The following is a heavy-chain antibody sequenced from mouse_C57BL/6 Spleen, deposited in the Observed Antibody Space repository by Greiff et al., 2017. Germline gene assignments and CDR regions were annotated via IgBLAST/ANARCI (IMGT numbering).Heavy chain of an antibody. Sequence: VQLKESVAELVRPGASVKLSCTASGFNIKNTYMHWVKQRPEQGLEWIGRIDPANGNTKYAPKFQGKATITADTSSNTAYLQLSSLTSEDTAIYYCARSHGSSYDYYAMDYWGQGTSVTVSS. J-gene: IGHJ4*01. D-gene: IGHD1-1*01. CDR2: IDPANGNT. V-gene: IGHV14-3*01. CDR1: GFNIKNTY. CDR3: ARSHGSSYDYYAMDY.